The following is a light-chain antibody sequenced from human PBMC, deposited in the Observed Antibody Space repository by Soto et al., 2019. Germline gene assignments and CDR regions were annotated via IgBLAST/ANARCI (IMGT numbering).Light chain of an antibody. V-gene: IGLV6-57*01. CDR3: QSYDSSNLAFWV. CDR2: EDN. Sequence: NFMLTQPHSVSESPGKTVTISCTRSSGSIASNYVQWYQQRPGSSPTTVIYEDNQRPSGVPDRFSGSIDSSSNSASLTISGLKTEDEADYYCQSYDSSNLAFWVFGGGTKLTVL. CDR1: SGSIASNY. J-gene: IGLJ3*02.